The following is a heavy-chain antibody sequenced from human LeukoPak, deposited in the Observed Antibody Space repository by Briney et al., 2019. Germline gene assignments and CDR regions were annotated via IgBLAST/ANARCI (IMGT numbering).Heavy chain of an antibody. D-gene: IGHD6-6*01. Sequence: GGSLRLSCAASGFTFGSYAMSWVRQAPGKGLEWVSLIYSGGTTHYADSVKGRFTISRDNSKNTLYLQMNSLRVDDTAVYYCARDPPAVAANTYGWGQGTLVTVSS. CDR3: ARDPPAVAANTYG. J-gene: IGHJ4*02. CDR2: IYSGGTT. V-gene: IGHV3-66*01. CDR1: GFTFGSYA.